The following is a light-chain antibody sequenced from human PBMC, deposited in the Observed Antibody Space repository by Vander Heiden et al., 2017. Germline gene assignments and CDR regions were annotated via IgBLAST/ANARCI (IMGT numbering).Light chain of an antibody. V-gene: IGKV1-8*01. CDR3: LQDYSYPRT. CDR1: QAISSY. CDR2: AAS. J-gene: IGKJ1*01. Sequence: IRMTHSPSSFSASTGDRVTITCRASQAISSYVAWYQQKPGKAPKLLIYAASTLQSGVPSRFSGSGSGTDFTLTISCLKSEDFATYYCLQDYSYPRTFGQGTKVEIK.